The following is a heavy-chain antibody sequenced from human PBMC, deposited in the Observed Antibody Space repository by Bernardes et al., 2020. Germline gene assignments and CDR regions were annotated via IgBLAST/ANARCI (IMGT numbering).Heavy chain of an antibody. J-gene: IGHJ4*02. CDR3: PGTTTTCCDS. CDR1: GLPSTNYL. Sequence: RGSLRLTCEASGLPSTNYLMHWVRHVPGKGLVWFSRIGPGGTGITYADSVKGWFTISRDKSKNTLNLQMNSLTVEDTAIYYCPGTTTTCCDSWGQGTLVNVSS. CDR2: IGPGGTGI. D-gene: IGHD2-2*01. V-gene: IGHV3-74*03.